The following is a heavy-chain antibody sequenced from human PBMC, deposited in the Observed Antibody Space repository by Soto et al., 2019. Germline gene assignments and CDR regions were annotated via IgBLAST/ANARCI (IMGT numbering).Heavy chain of an antibody. CDR2: ITYDGSNK. CDR1: GFTFSSYG. D-gene: IGHD1-26*01. CDR3: AKDRETWARRYYYYYGMDV. V-gene: IGHV3-30*18. Sequence: QVQLVESGGGVVQPGRSLRLSCAASGFTFSSYGMHWVRQAPGKGLEWVAVITYDGSNKYYADSVKGRFTISRDNSKNTLYLQMNSLRAEDTAVYYCAKDRETWARRYYYYYGMDVWGQGTTVTVSS. J-gene: IGHJ6*02.